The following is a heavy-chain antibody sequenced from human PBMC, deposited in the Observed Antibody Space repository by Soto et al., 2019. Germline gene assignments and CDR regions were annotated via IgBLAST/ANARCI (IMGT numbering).Heavy chain of an antibody. J-gene: IGHJ4*02. CDR1: GGTFSSYA. D-gene: IGHD2-2*01. V-gene: IGHV1-69*01. CDR2: IIPIFGTA. CDR3: ARDWAPWCSSTSCLGAFVY. Sequence: QVQLVQSGAEVKKPGSSVKVSCKASGGTFSSYAISWVRQAPGQGLEWMGGIIPIFGTANYAQKFQGRVTITADESTSTAYMELSSLRSEDTAVYYCARDWAPWCSSTSCLGAFVYWGQGTLVTVSS.